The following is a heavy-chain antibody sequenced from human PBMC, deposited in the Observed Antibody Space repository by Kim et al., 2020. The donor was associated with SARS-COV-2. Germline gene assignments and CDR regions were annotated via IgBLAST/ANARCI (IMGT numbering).Heavy chain of an antibody. D-gene: IGHD4-17*01. CDR2: T. CDR3: ARAYGDYLFDF. J-gene: IGHJ4*02. Sequence: TIYNPCLRSRVTISVDTSKNQFSLNLTSVTAADTAVYYCARAYGDYLFDFLGQGALVTVTS. V-gene: IGHV4-59*01.